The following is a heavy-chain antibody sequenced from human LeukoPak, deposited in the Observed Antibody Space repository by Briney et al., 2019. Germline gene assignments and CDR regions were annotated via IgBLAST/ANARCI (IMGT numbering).Heavy chain of an antibody. CDR1: GESFSGYY. CDR2: INHSGST. J-gene: IGHJ5*02. V-gene: IGHV4-34*01. D-gene: IGHD2/OR15-2a*01. CDR3: ARGNIWFDP. Sequence: SETLSLTCAVYGESFSGYYWSWIRHPPGKGLEWIGEINHSGSTNYNPSLKSRVTISVDTSKNQFSLKLSSVTAADTAVYYCARGNIWFDPWGQGTLVTVSS.